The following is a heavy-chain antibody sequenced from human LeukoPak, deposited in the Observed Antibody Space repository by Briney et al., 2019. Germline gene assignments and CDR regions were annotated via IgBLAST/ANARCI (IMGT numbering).Heavy chain of an antibody. V-gene: IGHV1-8*03. Sequence: ASVKVSCKTSGYSFTTYHINWVRQASGQGLEWLGWMNPYTGDRGYAQRFQGRLSITSDTSISTAYMELGSLKSDDTAVYFCARTTSFTASGYDCWGQETLVTVSS. D-gene: IGHD6-25*01. J-gene: IGHJ4*02. CDR3: ARTTSFTASGYDC. CDR2: MNPYTGDR. CDR1: GYSFTTYH.